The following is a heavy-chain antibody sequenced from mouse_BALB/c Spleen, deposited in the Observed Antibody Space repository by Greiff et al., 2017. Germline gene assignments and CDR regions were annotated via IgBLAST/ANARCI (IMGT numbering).Heavy chain of an antibody. D-gene: IGHD3-3*01. J-gene: IGHJ3*01. CDR1: GFSLTSYG. V-gene: IGHV2-9*02. CDR3: ARDSEGLQGFAY. CDR2: IWAGGST. Sequence: QVQLKESGPGLVAPSQSLSITCTVSGFSLTSYGVHWVRQPPGKGLEWLGVIWAGGSTNYNSALMSRLSISKDNSKSQVFLKMNSLQTDDTAMYYCARDSEGLQGFAYWGQGTLVTVSA.